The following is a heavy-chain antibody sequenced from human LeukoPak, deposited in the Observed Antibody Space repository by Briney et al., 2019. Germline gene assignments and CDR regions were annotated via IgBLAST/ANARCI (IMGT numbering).Heavy chain of an antibody. D-gene: IGHD1/OR15-1a*01. V-gene: IGHV3-30*18. CDR3: AKVRSGNNYYFDY. Sequence: GGSLRLSCAPSGFTFSRHGMHWVRQAPGKGLEWVAIISNDGSRKYYAHSVEGRFTISRDNSKNTLYLQMDSLRVEDTAVYYCAKVRSGNNYYFDYWGQGTLVTVSS. CDR2: ISNDGSRK. J-gene: IGHJ4*02. CDR1: GFTFSRHG.